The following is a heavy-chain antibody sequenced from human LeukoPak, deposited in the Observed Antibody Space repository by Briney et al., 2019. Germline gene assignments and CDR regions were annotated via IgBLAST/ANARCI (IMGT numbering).Heavy chain of an antibody. V-gene: IGHV3-30*18. J-gene: IGHJ4*02. CDR2: ISYDGKNT. CDR1: GFTFSSYG. Sequence: PGGSLRLSCAASGFTFSSYGMHWVRQAPGKGLEWVAIISYDGKNTYYADSVKGRFTISRDNSKNTLYLQVNSLRADDTAVYYCAKDKGRGNYYGDYFDYWGQGTLVTVSS. CDR3: AKDKGRGNYYGDYFDY. D-gene: IGHD1-26*01.